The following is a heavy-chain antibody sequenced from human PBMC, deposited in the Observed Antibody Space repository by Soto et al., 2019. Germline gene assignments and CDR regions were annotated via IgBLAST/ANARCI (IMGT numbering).Heavy chain of an antibody. CDR2: ISAYNGKT. D-gene: IGHD6-6*01. CDR3: AREQRSSSSGGNWFDP. V-gene: IGHV1-18*01. Sequence: SVKVSLKASRYAFTRYGISWVRQAPGQGLEWMGWISAYNGKTNDAQKLQGRVTMTTDTSTSTAYMELRSLRSDDTAVYYCAREQRSSSSGGNWFDPWGQGTLVTVSS. J-gene: IGHJ5*02. CDR1: RYAFTRYG.